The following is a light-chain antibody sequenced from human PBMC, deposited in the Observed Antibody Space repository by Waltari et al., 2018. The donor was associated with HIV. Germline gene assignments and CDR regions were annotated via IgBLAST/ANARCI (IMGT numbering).Light chain of an antibody. CDR3: QSYDSSLTAVI. V-gene: IGLV1-40*01. CDR2: GNN. Sequence: QSVLTQPPSVSGAPGQSVSISCTGTTSNIETPYDVHWYQQLPGAAPKLLVYGNNNRPSGVPARFSGSKSGTSASRAITGLQSEDEAFYYCQSYDSSLTAVIFGGGTKLTVL. CDR1: TSNIETPYD. J-gene: IGLJ2*01.